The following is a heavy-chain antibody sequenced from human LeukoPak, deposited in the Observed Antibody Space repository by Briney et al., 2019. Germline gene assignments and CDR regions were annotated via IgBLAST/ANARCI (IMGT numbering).Heavy chain of an antibody. Sequence: GRSLRLSCAASGFTFTSYGMHWVRQAPGKGLEWVAVIWYDGSNKYYADSVKGRFTISRDNSKNTLYLQMNSLRAEDTAVYYCAKTIYGDSTYYYYYGMDVWGQGTTVTVSS. CDR3: AKTIYGDSTYYYYYGMDV. CDR1: GFTFTSYG. D-gene: IGHD4-17*01. V-gene: IGHV3-33*06. J-gene: IGHJ6*02. CDR2: IWYDGSNK.